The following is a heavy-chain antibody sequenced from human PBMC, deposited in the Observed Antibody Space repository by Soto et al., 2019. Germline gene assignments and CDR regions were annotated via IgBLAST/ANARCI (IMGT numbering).Heavy chain of an antibody. Sequence: HGELMKVSCRVVGYTCKSFWSSWVRQMPGKGLEWMGRIDPRDSYVNYSPSFQGHVTISADKSISTAYLQWGSLKASDTAMYYCARLYCTTSTCESWFDPWGQGTLVTVSS. CDR2: IDPRDSYV. D-gene: IGHD1-1*01. J-gene: IGHJ5*02. V-gene: IGHV5-10-1*01. CDR1: GYTCKSFW. CDR3: ARLYCTTSTCESWFDP.